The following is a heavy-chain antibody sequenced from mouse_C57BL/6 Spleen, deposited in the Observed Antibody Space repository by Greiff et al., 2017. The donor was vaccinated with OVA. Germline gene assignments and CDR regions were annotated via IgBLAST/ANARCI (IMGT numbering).Heavy chain of an antibody. CDR3: ARGWGYYFDY. V-gene: IGHV5-17*01. J-gene: IGHJ2*01. Sequence: EVQLQESGGGLVKPGGSLKLSCAASGFTFSDYGMHWVRQAPEKGLEWVAYISSGSSTIYYADTVKGRFTISRDNAKNTLFLQMTSLRSEDTAMYYCARGWGYYFDYWGQGTTLTVSS. CDR2: ISSGSSTI. CDR1: GFTFSDYG. D-gene: IGHD3-3*01.